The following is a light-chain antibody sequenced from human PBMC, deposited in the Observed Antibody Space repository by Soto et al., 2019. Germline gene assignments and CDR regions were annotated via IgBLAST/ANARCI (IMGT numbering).Light chain of an antibody. CDR1: QSVSSSY. V-gene: IGKV3-20*01. J-gene: IGKJ1*01. CDR3: QQYGSSSWT. CDR2: GAS. Sequence: EIVLTQSPGTLSLSPGERATLSCRASQSVSSSYLSWYQQKPGQAPRLLIYGASSRATGIPDRFSGSGSGTDFTLTISRLGPEDFAVYYCQQYGSSSWTFGQGTKLEIK.